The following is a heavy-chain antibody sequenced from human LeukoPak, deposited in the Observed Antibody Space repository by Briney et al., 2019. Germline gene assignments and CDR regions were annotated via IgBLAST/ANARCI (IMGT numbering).Heavy chain of an antibody. CDR1: GGSISSYY. D-gene: IGHD3-3*01. CDR2: IYYSGST. J-gene: IGHJ5*02. CDR3: ARDHTGNIWSAPEWFDP. V-gene: IGHV4-59*01. Sequence: SETLSLTCTVSGGSISSYYWSWIRQPPGKGLEWIGYIYYSGSTNYNPSLKSRVTISVDTSKNQFSLKLSSVTAADTAVYYCARDHTGNIWSAPEWFDPWGQGTLVTVSS.